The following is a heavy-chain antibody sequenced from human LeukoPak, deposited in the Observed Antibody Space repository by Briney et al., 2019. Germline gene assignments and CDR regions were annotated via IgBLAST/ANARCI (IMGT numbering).Heavy chain of an antibody. Sequence: PSETLSLTCTVSGCSISTYYWSWIRPPPGKGLEWIAYIYFTGRTQYNPSLKSRVTISEDTSKNQFSLRLSSVTPADTAVYYCARGGYDSDFDYWGQGTLVTVAS. CDR3: ARGGYDSDFDY. CDR1: GCSISTYY. V-gene: IGHV4-59*01. CDR2: IYFTGRT. J-gene: IGHJ4*02. D-gene: IGHD3-3*01.